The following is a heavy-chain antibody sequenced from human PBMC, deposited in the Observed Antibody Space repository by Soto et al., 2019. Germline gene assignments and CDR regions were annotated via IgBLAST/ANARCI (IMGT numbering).Heavy chain of an antibody. Sequence: SVKVSCKASGGTFSNYAINWVRQAPGQGLEWMGGIIPLFGTPNHAQKFQGRVTFTAHKSTSTAYMELRSLRSDDTAVYYCARGWETVGTTTPFAYWGQGTLVTVSS. D-gene: IGHD1-26*01. CDR1: GGTFSNYA. CDR3: ARGWETVGTTTPFAY. J-gene: IGHJ4*02. CDR2: IIPLFGTP. V-gene: IGHV1-69*06.